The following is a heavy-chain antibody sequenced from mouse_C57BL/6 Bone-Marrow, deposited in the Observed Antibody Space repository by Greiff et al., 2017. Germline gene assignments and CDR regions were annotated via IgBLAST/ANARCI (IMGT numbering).Heavy chain of an antibody. Sequence: DVKLQESGPGLVKPSQSLSLTCSVTGYSITSGYYWNWIRQFPGNKLEWMGYISYDGSNNYNPSLKNRISITRDTSKNQFFLKLNSVTTEDTATYYCAREGTGGSSYYFDYWGQGTTLTVSS. D-gene: IGHD1-1*01. J-gene: IGHJ2*01. V-gene: IGHV3-6*01. CDR3: AREGTGGSSYYFDY. CDR1: GYSITSGYY. CDR2: ISYDGSN.